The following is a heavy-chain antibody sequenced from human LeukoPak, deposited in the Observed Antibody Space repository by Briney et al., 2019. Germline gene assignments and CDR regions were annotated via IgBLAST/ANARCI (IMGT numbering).Heavy chain of an antibody. CDR1: GGSITTYY. CDR3: ARGTFWSGYYHDY. V-gene: IGHV4-59*01. D-gene: IGHD3-3*01. J-gene: IGHJ4*02. Sequence: PSETLSLTCTVSGGSITTYYGSWIRHPPGKGRENIGFIFYSGSTNYNPSLKSRVTISLNTSKTQFSLKLSSVTAADTAVYYCARGTFWSGYYHDYWGQGTLVTVSS. CDR2: IFYSGST.